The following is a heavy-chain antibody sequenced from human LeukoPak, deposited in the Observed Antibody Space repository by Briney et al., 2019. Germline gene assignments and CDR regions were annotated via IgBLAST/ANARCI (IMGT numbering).Heavy chain of an antibody. D-gene: IGHD2-15*01. CDR1: GFSLSTSGIR. CDR3: ARMPPPPADCSGGSCYQGWFDP. V-gene: IGHV2-70*04. CDR2: IDWDDDK. Sequence: SGPTLVNPTQTLTLTCTFSGFSLSTSGIRVSWIRQPPGKALEWLARIDWDDDKFYSTSLKTRLTISKDTSKNQVVLTMTNMDPVDTATYYCARMPPPPADCSGGSCYQGWFDPWGQGTLVTVSS. J-gene: IGHJ5*02.